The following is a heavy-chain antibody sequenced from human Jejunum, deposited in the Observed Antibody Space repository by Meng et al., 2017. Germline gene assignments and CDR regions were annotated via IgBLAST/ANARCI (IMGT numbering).Heavy chain of an antibody. D-gene: IGHD1-26*01. CDR2: IGSGYDT. CDR3: AKYGLVGASRWFDP. V-gene: IGHV3-23*01. Sequence: GESLKISCAASGFTFSNYAMSWVRQAPGKGLEWVSTIGSGYDTHYADSVKGRLTISRDNFKNMLHLQMNSMRADDTAVYYCAKYGLVGASRWFDPWGQGTQVTVSS. CDR1: GFTFSNYA. J-gene: IGHJ5*02.